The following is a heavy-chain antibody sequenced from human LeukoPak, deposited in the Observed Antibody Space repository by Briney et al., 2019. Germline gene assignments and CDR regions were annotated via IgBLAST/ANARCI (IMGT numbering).Heavy chain of an antibody. V-gene: IGHV3-30-3*01. Sequence: GGSLRLSCAASGFTFSSCAMHWVRQAPGKGLEWMAIISYDGSNKHYAASVKGRFTISRDNSKNTLFLQMNRVRAEDTAIYYCEIRGDNNDLTWGQGTLVTVSS. CDR3: EIRGDNNDLT. J-gene: IGHJ5*02. D-gene: IGHD3/OR15-3a*01. CDR2: ISYDGSNK. CDR1: GFTFSSCA.